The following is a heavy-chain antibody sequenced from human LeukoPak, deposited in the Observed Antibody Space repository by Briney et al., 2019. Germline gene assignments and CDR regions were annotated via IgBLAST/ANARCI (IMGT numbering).Heavy chain of an antibody. CDR3: ARLQGSSSWYARRGVDY. V-gene: IGHV3-15*01. CDR2: IKSKTDGGTT. CDR1: GFTFSNAW. Sequence: GGSLRLSCAASGFTFSNAWMSWVRQAPGKGLEWVGRIKSKTDGGTTDYAAPVKGRFTISRDDSKNALYLQMNSLKTEDTAVYYCARLQGSSSWYARRGVDYWGQGTLVTVSS. D-gene: IGHD6-13*01. J-gene: IGHJ4*02.